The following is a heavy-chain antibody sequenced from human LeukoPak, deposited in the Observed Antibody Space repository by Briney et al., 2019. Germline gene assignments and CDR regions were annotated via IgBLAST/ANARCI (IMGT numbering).Heavy chain of an antibody. Sequence: SQTLSLTCAISGDSVSSNSAAWNWIRQSPSRGLEWLGRTYYRSKWYNDYAVSVKGRITINPDTSKNQFSLQLNSVTPEDTAVYYCARTRYCSSTSCQDYYYYMDVWGKGTTVTVSS. CDR2: TYYRSKWYN. V-gene: IGHV6-1*01. D-gene: IGHD2-2*01. J-gene: IGHJ6*03. CDR3: ARTRYCSSTSCQDYYYYMDV. CDR1: GDSVSSNSAA.